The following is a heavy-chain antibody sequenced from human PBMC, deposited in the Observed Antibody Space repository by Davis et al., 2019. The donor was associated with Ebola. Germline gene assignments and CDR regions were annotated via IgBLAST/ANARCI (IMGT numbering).Heavy chain of an antibody. J-gene: IGHJ5*02. D-gene: IGHD2/OR15-2a*01. CDR3: ATQYSNGWFDP. Sequence: MPGGSLRLSCAASGFTFSSYSMSWIRQPQGKGLDWIGNIHYLGNTNYSPSLKSRVTMSVDTSKNQFSLKLTSVTAADTAVYYCATQYSNGWFDPWGQGTLVTVSS. V-gene: IGHV4-59*01. CDR1: GFTFSSYS. CDR2: IHYLGNT.